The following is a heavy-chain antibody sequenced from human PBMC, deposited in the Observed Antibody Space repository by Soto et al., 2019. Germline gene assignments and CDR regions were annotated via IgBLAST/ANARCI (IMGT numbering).Heavy chain of an antibody. CDR2: ISAYNGNT. J-gene: IGHJ5*02. CDR3: ARDRTPYYDYVWVFDP. D-gene: IGHD3-16*01. V-gene: IGHV1-18*04. Sequence: GASVKVSCKASGYTFTSYGISWVRQAPGQGLEWMGWISAYNGNTNYAQKLQGRVTMTTDTSTSTAYMELRSLRSDDTAVYYCARDRTPYYDYVWVFDPWGQGTLVTVSS. CDR1: GYTFTSYG.